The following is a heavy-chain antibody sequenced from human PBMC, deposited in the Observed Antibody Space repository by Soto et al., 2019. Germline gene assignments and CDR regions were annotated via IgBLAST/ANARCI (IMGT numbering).Heavy chain of an antibody. J-gene: IGHJ4*02. V-gene: IGHV4-59*01. CDR3: ARVLSGSSLFDY. Sequence: PSETLSLTGTVSVGSSISDYWSWIRQPPGKGLEWIGYISYSGSTNYNPSLKSLVTISVDTSKNQFSLKLSSVTAADTAVYYCARVLSGSSLFDYWGQGTLVTVSS. CDR2: ISYSGST. D-gene: IGHD1-26*01. CDR1: VGSSISDY.